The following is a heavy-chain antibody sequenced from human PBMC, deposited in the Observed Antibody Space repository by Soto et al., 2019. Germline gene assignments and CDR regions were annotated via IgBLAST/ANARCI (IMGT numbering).Heavy chain of an antibody. D-gene: IGHD2-2*01. J-gene: IGHJ3*02. Sequence: PGGSLRRSCGASGFSFSSYWMSWVRQATGKGLERLAHITQGGRERTYVAPVRGRFNISRDNAKNLLYLQMHSLRVEDTAVYHCARDRGYSTFDIWGQGTMVTVSS. V-gene: IGHV3-7*01. CDR3: ARDRGYSTFDI. CDR2: ITQGGRER. CDR1: GFSFSSYW.